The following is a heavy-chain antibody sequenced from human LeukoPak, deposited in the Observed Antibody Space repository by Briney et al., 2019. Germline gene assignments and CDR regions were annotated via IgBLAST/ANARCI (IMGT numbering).Heavy chain of an antibody. V-gene: IGHV4-30-2*01. J-gene: IGHJ5*02. D-gene: IGHD2-15*01. CDR2: IYHSGST. CDR3: ARAGGLLLEEWFDP. CDR1: GGSISSGGYS. Sequence: SQTLSLTCAVSGGSISSGGYSWSWIRQPPGKGLEWIGYIYHSGSTYYNPSLKSRVTISVDRSKNQFSLKLSSVTAADTAVYYCARAGGLLLEEWFDPWGQGTLVTVSS.